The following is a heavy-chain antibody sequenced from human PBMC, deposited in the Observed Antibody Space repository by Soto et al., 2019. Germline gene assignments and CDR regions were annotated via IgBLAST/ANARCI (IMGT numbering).Heavy chain of an antibody. CDR3: ARERYEFWTDY. J-gene: IGHJ4*02. V-gene: IGHV1-18*01. D-gene: IGHD3-3*01. CDR1: GYTFTSYG. CDR2: ISAYNGNT. Sequence: QVQLVQTGAEVKKPGASVKVSCRASGYTFTSYGNSWARQAPGQGLEWMGGISAYNGNTNYAQKLQGRVTMTTDTSTSTAYMELRSLRSDDTAVYCCARERYEFWTDYWGQGTLVTVSS.